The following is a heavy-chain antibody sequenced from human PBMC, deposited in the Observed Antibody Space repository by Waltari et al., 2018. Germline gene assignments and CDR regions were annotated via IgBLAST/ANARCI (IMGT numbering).Heavy chain of an antibody. J-gene: IGHJ6*03. CDR1: GFTFSSYG. CDR2: IRYDGSNK. Sequence: QVQLVESGGGVVQPGGSLRLSCAASGFTFSSYGMHWVRQAPGKGLEWVAFIRYDGSNKYYADSVKGRFTISRDKSKNTLYLQMNSLRAEDTAVYYCAKSPFYYYYMDVWGKGTTVTISS. CDR3: AKSPFYYYYMDV. V-gene: IGHV3-30*02.